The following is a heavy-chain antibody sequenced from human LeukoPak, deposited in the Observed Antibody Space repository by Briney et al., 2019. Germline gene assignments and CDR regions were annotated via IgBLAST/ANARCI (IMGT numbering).Heavy chain of an antibody. J-gene: IGHJ4*02. CDR2: ISGTGGST. D-gene: IGHD2-2*01. V-gene: IGHV3-23*01. CDR1: GFTFSSYA. CDR3: AKDHTPGYCSSTSCYGIDY. Sequence: GGSLRLSCAASGFTFSSYAMSWVPQAPGKGLEWVSAISGTGGSTYYADSVKGRFTISRDNSKNTLYLQMNSLRAEDTGVYYCAKDHTPGYCSSTSCYGIDYWGQGTLVTVSS.